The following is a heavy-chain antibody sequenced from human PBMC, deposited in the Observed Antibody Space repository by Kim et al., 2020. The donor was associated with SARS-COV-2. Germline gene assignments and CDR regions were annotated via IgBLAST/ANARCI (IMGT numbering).Heavy chain of an antibody. CDR3: ARDRGAAADYYYYGMDV. D-gene: IGHD6-13*01. J-gene: IGHJ6*02. CDR1: GFTFSSYD. CDR2: IGTTGDP. V-gene: IGHV3-13*05. Sequence: GGSLRLSCAASGFTFSSYDMRWVRQAPGKGLEWVSAIGTTGDPYYPGSVEGRFTISRENAKNSLYLQINSMRAGDAAVYYCARDRGAAADYYYYGMDVWGQGTTVTVSS.